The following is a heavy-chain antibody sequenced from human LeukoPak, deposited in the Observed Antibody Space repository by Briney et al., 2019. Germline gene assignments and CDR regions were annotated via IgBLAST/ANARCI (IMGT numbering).Heavy chain of an antibody. V-gene: IGHV4-38-2*01. CDR3: ASDGSTGYFDY. CDR1: GYSISSGYY. CDR2: KYHSGST. J-gene: IGHJ4*02. D-gene: IGHD1-14*01. Sequence: SETLSLTCAVSGYSISSGYYWGWIRQPPGKGLEWIASKYHSGSTYYNPSLKSRVTISVDKSKNQFSLKLSSLTAADTAVYYCASDGSTGYFDYWGQGTLVTVSS.